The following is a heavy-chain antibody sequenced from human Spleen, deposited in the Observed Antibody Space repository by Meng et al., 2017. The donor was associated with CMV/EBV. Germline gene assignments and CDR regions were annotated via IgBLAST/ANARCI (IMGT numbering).Heavy chain of an antibody. V-gene: IGHV1-18*01. J-gene: IGHJ6*02. CDR1: GYTFTSYG. CDR2: ISAYNGNT. Sequence: ASVKVSCKASGYTFTSYGISWVRQAPGQGLEWMGWISAYNGNTNYAQKLQGRVTMTTDTSTSTAYMELRSLRSDDTAVYYCARTIFGVVTPDYYYYYGMEVWGQGTTVTVSS. CDR3: ARTIFGVVTPDYYYYYGMEV. D-gene: IGHD3-3*01.